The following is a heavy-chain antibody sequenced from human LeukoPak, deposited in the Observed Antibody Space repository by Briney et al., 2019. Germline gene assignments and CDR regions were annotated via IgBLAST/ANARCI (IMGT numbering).Heavy chain of an antibody. J-gene: IGHJ4*02. Sequence: SETLSLTCTVSGGSISSYYWSWIRQPPGKGLEWIGYIYYSGSTNYNPSLKSRVTISVDASKNQFSLKLSSVTAADTAVYYCAREGSLLVDYWGQGTLVTVSS. CDR1: GGSISSYY. V-gene: IGHV4-59*12. CDR3: AREGSLLVDY. CDR2: IYYSGST.